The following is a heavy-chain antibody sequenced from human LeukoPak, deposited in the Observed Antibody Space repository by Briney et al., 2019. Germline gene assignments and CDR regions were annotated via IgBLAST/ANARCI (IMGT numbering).Heavy chain of an antibody. CDR1: SGSFSGYY. J-gene: IGHJ4*02. V-gene: IGHV4-34*01. CDR2: ISHSGST. Sequence: SETLSLTCAVYSGSFSGYYWSWIRQSPGKGLEWIGEISHSGSTYYNPSLKSRVTISLDTSKNQFSLKLTSVTAADTAVYYCARGVSDQNWGQGTLVTVSS. CDR3: ARGVSDQN.